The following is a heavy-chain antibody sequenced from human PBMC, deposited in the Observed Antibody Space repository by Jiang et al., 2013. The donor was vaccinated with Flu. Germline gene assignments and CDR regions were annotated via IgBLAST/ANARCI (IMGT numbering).Heavy chain of an antibody. Sequence: CAASGFTFSNTWMNWVRQAPGRGLEWVGRIESQTDGGTRDYAASVRGRFTISRDDSKNTLFLQMNSLKTDDTAVYYCTTNLVIFWGQGTLVTVSS. V-gene: IGHV3-15*07. CDR3: TTNLVIF. CDR1: GFTFSNTW. J-gene: IGHJ4*02. D-gene: IGHD2-21*01. CDR2: IESQTDGGTR.